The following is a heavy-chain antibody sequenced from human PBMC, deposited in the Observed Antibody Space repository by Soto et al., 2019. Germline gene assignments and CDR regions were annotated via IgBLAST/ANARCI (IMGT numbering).Heavy chain of an antibody. V-gene: IGHV4-31*03. D-gene: IGHD3-22*01. J-gene: IGHJ4*02. CDR3: ASTYYNASSGPFDY. Sequence: QVQLQESGPGLVKPSQTLSLTCTVSGGSISSGNYYWSWIRQHPGKGLEWIGYIYYSGSTYYNPSLNSRVNISVDTSKNQFSLKLSSVTAADTAVYYCASTYYNASSGPFDYWGQGTLVTVSS. CDR2: IYYSGST. CDR1: GGSISSGNYY.